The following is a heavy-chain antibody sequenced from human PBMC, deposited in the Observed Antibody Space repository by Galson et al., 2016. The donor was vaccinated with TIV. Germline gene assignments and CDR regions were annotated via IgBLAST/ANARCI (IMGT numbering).Heavy chain of an antibody. CDR3: ARMPTKTFDFWSGYDNQFHMDV. CDR2: INAGNGDT. D-gene: IGHD3-3*01. CDR1: GYTFTTYA. J-gene: IGHJ6*02. V-gene: IGHV1-3*01. Sequence: SVKVSCKASGYTFTTYAIHWVRQAPGHGLEWMGWINAGNGDTKYSQKFQGRVTMTTDTSTNTAYMELRSLTSDDTAVYYCARMPTKTFDFWSGYDNQFHMDVWGQGTTVTVSS.